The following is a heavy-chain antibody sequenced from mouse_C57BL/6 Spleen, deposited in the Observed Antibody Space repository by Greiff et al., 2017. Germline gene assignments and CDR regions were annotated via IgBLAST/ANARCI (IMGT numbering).Heavy chain of an antibody. CDR1: GYSITSGYY. D-gene: IGHD1-1*01. V-gene: IGHV3-6*01. CDR3: ARVPITTVVEGFDY. J-gene: IGHJ2*01. CDR2: ISYDGSN. Sequence: VQLKESGPGLVKPSQSLSLTCSVTGYSITSGYYWNWIRQFPGNKLEWMGYISYDGSNNYNPSLKNRISITRDTSKNQFFLKLNSVTTEDTATYYCARVPITTVVEGFDYWGQGTTLTVSS.